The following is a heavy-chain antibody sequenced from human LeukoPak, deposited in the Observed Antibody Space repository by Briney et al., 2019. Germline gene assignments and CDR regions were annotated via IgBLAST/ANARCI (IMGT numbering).Heavy chain of an antibody. D-gene: IGHD6-6*01. J-gene: IGHJ6*02. CDR3: AKDSSSSNYYYGMDV. Sequence: GGSLRLSCAASGFTFSSYGMHWVRQAPGKGLEWVAATSHDGNNKYYVDSVKGRFTVSRDNSKNTLYLQMNSLRAEDTAVYYCAKDSSSSNYYYGMDVWGQGTTVTVSS. CDR1: GFTFSSYG. CDR2: TSHDGNNK. V-gene: IGHV3-30*18.